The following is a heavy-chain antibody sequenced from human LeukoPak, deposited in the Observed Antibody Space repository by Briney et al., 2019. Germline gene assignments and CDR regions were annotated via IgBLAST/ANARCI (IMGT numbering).Heavy chain of an antibody. D-gene: IGHD6-19*01. CDR2: ISVYNGNT. V-gene: IGHV1-18*01. J-gene: IGHJ3*02. CDR3: ARAGGWAREDYKADAFHI. Sequence: GASVKVSCKASGYTFTNYGISWVRQAPGQGLEWMGWISVYNGNTDYAQNLQGRVTMTTDSSTTTAYMELRSLISDDTAVYYCARAGGWAREDYKADAFHIWGRGTMVTVSS. CDR1: GYTFTNYG.